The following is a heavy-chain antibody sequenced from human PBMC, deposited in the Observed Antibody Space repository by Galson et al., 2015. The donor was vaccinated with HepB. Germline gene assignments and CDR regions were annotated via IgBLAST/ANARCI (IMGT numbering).Heavy chain of an antibody. CDR3: AHDQTAQLGSAFDI. CDR1: GGSFSGYY. V-gene: IGHV4-34*01. J-gene: IGHJ3*02. CDR2: INHSGST. D-gene: IGHD7-27*01. Sequence: LSLTCAVYGGSFSGYYWSWIRQPPGKGLEWIGEINHSGSTNYNPSLKSRVTISVDTSKNQFSLKLSSVTAADTAVYYCAHDQTAQLGSAFDIWGQGTMVTVSS.